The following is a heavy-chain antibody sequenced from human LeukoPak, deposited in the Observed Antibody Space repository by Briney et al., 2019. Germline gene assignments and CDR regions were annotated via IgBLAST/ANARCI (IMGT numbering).Heavy chain of an antibody. CDR2: IYSGGST. V-gene: IGHV3-66*02. J-gene: IGHJ4*02. CDR1: GFTVSSNY. CDR3: ARDYVDTAMVQRFDY. Sequence: GGSLRLSCAASGFTVSSNYMSWVRQAPGKGLEWVSVIYSGGSTYYADSVKGRFTISRDNSKNTLYLQMNSLRAEDTAVYYCARDYVDTAMVQRFDYWGQGTLVTVSS. D-gene: IGHD5-18*01.